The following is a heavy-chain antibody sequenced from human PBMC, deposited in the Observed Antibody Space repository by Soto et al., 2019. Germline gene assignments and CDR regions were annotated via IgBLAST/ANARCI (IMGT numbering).Heavy chain of an antibody. CDR2: ISSSSSSI. CDR3: ARDIDG. J-gene: IGHJ4*02. Sequence: EVQVVESGGGLVQPGGSLRLSCAASGFTFSYYSMNWVRQAPGKGLEWVSYISSSSSSIFYADSVKGRFTISRDNAKNSLYPQMNSLRAEDTAVYYCARDIDGGGQGTLVTVSS. CDR1: GFTFSYYS. V-gene: IGHV3-48*01. D-gene: IGHD2-15*01.